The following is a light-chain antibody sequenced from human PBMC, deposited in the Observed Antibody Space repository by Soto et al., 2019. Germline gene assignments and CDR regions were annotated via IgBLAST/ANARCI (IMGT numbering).Light chain of an antibody. J-gene: IGLJ1*01. CDR2: EVS. Sequence: QSVLTQPASVSGSPGQSITISCTGTSSDVGGYNHVSWYQIHPGKAPKLIIYEVSYRPSGVSNRFSGSKSGNTASLTISGLQAEDEADYYCSSYTTSNTLVFGTGTKVTVL. V-gene: IGLV2-14*01. CDR1: SSDVGGYNH. CDR3: SSYTTSNTLV.